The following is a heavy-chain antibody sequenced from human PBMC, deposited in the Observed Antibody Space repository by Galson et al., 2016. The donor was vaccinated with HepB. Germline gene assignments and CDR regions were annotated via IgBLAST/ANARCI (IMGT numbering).Heavy chain of an antibody. Sequence: SLRLSCAASGFTFSTYGMHWVRQAPGKGLEWVAVISYDRSNKNYAASVKGRFTISRDNVKNTLWLQMSGLRVDDTSMYYCASGYTSGVWGQGTMVTVSS. D-gene: IGHD6-19*01. CDR2: ISYDRSNK. V-gene: IGHV3-30*03. CDR1: GFTFSTYG. J-gene: IGHJ3*01. CDR3: ASGYTSGV.